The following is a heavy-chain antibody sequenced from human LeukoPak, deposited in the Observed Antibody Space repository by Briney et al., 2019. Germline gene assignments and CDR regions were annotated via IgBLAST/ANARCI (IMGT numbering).Heavy chain of an antibody. CDR3: AKGPIHNTATTFLCYMDV. V-gene: IGHV3-7*03. Sequence: GGSLRLSCAASGFTFSSYWMSWVRQAPGKGLEWVANIKHDGSEKYYVDSVKGRFTISRDNSKKTLYLQMTSLRAEDTAAYFCAKGPIHNTATTFLCYMDVWGKGTAVTVSS. D-gene: IGHD2/OR15-2a*01. CDR1: GFTFSSYW. CDR2: IKHDGSEK. J-gene: IGHJ6*03.